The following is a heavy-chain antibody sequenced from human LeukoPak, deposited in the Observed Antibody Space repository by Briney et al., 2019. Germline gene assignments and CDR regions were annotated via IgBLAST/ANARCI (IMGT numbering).Heavy chain of an antibody. CDR1: GGSFSGYY. CDR2: INHSGST. D-gene: IGHD5-18*01. CDR3: AREGGYSYGDAPLHFDY. Sequence: AETLSLTCAVYGGSFSGYYWSWIRQPPGKGLEWIGEINHSGSTNYNPSLKSRVTISVDTSKNQFSLKLSSVAAADTAVYYCAREGGYSYGDAPLHFDYWGQGTLVTVSS. J-gene: IGHJ4*02. V-gene: IGHV4-34*01.